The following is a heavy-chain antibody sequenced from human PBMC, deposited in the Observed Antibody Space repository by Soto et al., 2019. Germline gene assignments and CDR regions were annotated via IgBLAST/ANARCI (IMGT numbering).Heavy chain of an antibody. CDR3: ARYRYCTNGVCYRYFDL. Sequence: PGGSLRLSCAASGFTFSSYAMHWVRQAPGKGLEWVAVISYDGSNKYYADSVKGRFTISRDNSKNTLYLQMNSLRAEDTAVYYCARYRYCTNGVCYRYFDLWGRGTLVTVSS. J-gene: IGHJ2*01. CDR1: GFTFSSYA. V-gene: IGHV3-30-3*01. CDR2: ISYDGSNK. D-gene: IGHD2-8*01.